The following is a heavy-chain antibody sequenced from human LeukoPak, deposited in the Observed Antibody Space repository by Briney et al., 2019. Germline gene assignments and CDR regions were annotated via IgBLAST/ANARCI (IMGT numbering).Heavy chain of an antibody. J-gene: IGHJ4*02. CDR2: IYYSGST. V-gene: IGHV4-39*01. Sequence: SETLSLTCTVSGGSISSSSYYWGWIRQPPGKGLKWIGSIYYSGSTYYNPSLKSRVTISVDTSKNQFSLKLSSVTAADTAVYYCARLKPYSSGWYYFDYWGQGTLVTVSS. D-gene: IGHD6-19*01. CDR1: GGSISSSSYY. CDR3: ARLKPYSSGWYYFDY.